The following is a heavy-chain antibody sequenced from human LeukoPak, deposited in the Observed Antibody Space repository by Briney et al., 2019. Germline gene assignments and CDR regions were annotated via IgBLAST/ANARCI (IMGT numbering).Heavy chain of an antibody. CDR3: ARLRIVVGYYFDY. D-gene: IGHD2-2*01. Sequence: GGSLRLSCAASGFTFSNYWMSRVRQAPGKGLEWVANIKQDGSEKYYVDSVKGRFTISRDNAKNSLYLQMNSLRAEDTAVYYCARLRIVVGYYFDYWGQGTLVTVSS. V-gene: IGHV3-7*01. J-gene: IGHJ4*02. CDR2: IKQDGSEK. CDR1: GFTFSNYW.